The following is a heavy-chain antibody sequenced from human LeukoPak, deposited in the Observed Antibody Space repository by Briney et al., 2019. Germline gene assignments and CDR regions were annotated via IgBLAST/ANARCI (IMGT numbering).Heavy chain of an antibody. CDR3: ATSLYGEESQFDS. Sequence: PSETLSLTCTVSGASFSSGSYYCNWIRQPAGKGLEWIGQIYISGSTNYNPSLKSRVTISADMSQNQFFLRLTSVTAADTAVYFCATSLYGEESQFDSWGQGTLVTVSS. V-gene: IGHV4-61*09. CDR1: GASFSSGSYY. D-gene: IGHD4-17*01. J-gene: IGHJ4*02. CDR2: IYISGST.